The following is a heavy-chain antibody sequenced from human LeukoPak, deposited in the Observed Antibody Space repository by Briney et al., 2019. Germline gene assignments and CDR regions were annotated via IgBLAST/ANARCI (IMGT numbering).Heavy chain of an antibody. CDR3: ARTQLALPRGAFDI. CDR2: ISYDGSNK. D-gene: IGHD6-13*01. Sequence: GGSLRLSCAASGFTFSSYAMHWVRQAPGKGLEWVAVISYDGSNKYYADSVKGRFTISRDNSKNTPYLQMNSLRAEDTAVYYCARTQLALPRGAFDIWGQGTMVTVSS. J-gene: IGHJ3*02. CDR1: GFTFSSYA. V-gene: IGHV3-30-3*01.